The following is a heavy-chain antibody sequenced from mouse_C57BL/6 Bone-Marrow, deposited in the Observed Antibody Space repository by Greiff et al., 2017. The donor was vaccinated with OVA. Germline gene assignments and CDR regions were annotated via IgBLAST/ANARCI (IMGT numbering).Heavy chain of an antibody. J-gene: IGHJ4*01. Sequence: EVKLMESGGGLVQPGGSLSLSCAASGFTFTDYYMSWVRQPPGQALEWLGFLRNKATGSTTEYSASVKGRFTISRDNSQSILYLQMNGLRAEDSATYYCARYSAYGNHYYARDYWGQGTSVTVSS. D-gene: IGHD2-1*01. V-gene: IGHV7-3*01. CDR3: ARYSAYGNHYYARDY. CDR1: GFTFTDYY. CDR2: LRNKATGSTT.